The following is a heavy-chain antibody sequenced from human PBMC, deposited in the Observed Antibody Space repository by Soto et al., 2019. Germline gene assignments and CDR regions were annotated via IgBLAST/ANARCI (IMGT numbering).Heavy chain of an antibody. Sequence: ASVKASCTASGYHSTSYGISWLRQASGQGLEWMGWISAYNGNTNYAQKLQGRVTMTTATSTTTAYMELRSLRSDDKAVYYCARGFPRSGWFPLVDNLLDPWGQGIPVTGS. CDR3: ARGFPRSGWFPLVDNLLDP. CDR2: ISAYNGNT. J-gene: IGHJ5*02. V-gene: IGHV1-18*01. D-gene: IGHD6-19*01. CDR1: GYHSTSYG.